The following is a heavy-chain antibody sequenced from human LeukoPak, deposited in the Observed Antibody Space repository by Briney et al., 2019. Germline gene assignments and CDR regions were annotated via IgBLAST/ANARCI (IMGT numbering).Heavy chain of an antibody. CDR3: ARGASTYYYDSSGFDAFDI. Sequence: PGGSLRLSCAASGFSFSTYSMNWVRQAPGKGLEWVSSISRNSRYIYYADSMRGRFTISRDNAKNSLYLQMNSLRAEDTALYYCARGASTYYYDSSGFDAFDIWGQGTMVTVSS. V-gene: IGHV3-21*04. CDR1: GFSFSTYS. D-gene: IGHD3-22*01. CDR2: ISRNSRYI. J-gene: IGHJ3*02.